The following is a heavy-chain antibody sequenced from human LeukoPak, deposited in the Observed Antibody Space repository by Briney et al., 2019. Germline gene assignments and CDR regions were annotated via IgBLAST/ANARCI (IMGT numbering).Heavy chain of an antibody. CDR1: GYTLTELS. CDR3: ARGSDSSGYYSIPQYYYYYYYMDV. V-gene: IGHV1-24*01. D-gene: IGHD3-22*01. CDR2: FDPEDGET. Sequence: ASVKVSCKVSGYTLTELSMHWVRQAPGKGLECMGGFDPEDGETIYAQKFQGRVTMTEDTSTDTAYMELSSLRSEDTAVYYCARGSDSSGYYSIPQYYYYYYYMDVWGKGTTVTISS. J-gene: IGHJ6*03.